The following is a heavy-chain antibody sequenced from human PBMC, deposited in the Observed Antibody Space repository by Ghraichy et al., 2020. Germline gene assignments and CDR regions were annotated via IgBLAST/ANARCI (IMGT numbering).Heavy chain of an antibody. CDR1: GGSISGYNNY. V-gene: IGHV4-39*01. D-gene: IGHD4-17*01. Sequence: SETLSLTCTVSGGSISGYNNYWGWVRQPPGTGLEWLGAIYYRGNTYYTPSLQSRVTISVDTSRNQFFLHLTSVTAADTAVYFCARRPRMSPVTTKDWGQGTLVTVSS. J-gene: IGHJ4*02. CDR3: ARRPRMSPVTTKD. CDR2: IYYRGNT.